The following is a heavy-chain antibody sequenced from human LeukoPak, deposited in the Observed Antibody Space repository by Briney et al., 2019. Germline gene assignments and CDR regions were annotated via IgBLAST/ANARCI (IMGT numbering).Heavy chain of an antibody. CDR3: AKASPDSSGYYLYYFDY. J-gene: IGHJ4*02. Sequence: PGGSLRLSCAASGFTFSSYGMHWVRQAPGKGLEWVAVISYDGSNKYYADSVKGRFTISRDNSKNTLYLQMNSLRAEDTAVYYCAKASPDSSGYYLYYFDYWGQGTLVTVSS. D-gene: IGHD3-22*01. CDR1: GFTFSSYG. CDR2: ISYDGSNK. V-gene: IGHV3-30*18.